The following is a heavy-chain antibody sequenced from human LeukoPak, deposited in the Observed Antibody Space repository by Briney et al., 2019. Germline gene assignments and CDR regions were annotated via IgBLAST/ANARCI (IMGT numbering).Heavy chain of an antibody. V-gene: IGHV3-64*01. CDR3: ARAKAVAGTGGDNWFDP. CDR2: ISSNGGKT. D-gene: IGHD6-19*01. CDR1: GFTFSSYD. J-gene: IGHJ5*02. Sequence: PGGSLRLSCAASGFTFSSYDMHWVRQAPGQGLAYVSTISSNGGKTNYANSVKGRFTISRDNSKNTLYLQMGSLRADDVAVYYCARAKAVAGTGGDNWFDPWGQGTLVTVSS.